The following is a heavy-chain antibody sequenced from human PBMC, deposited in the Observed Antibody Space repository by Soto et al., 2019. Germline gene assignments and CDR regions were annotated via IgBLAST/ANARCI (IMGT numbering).Heavy chain of an antibody. Sequence: GGSLRLSCAASGFTFSSYGMHWVRQAPGKGLEWVAVISYDGSNKYYADSVKGRFTISRDNSKNTLYLQMNSLRAEDTAVYYCARGPSENGSGSLSLGGMDVWGQGTTVTVSS. D-gene: IGHD3-10*01. CDR3: ARGPSENGSGSLSLGGMDV. J-gene: IGHJ6*02. CDR2: ISYDGSNK. CDR1: GFTFSSYG. V-gene: IGHV3-30*03.